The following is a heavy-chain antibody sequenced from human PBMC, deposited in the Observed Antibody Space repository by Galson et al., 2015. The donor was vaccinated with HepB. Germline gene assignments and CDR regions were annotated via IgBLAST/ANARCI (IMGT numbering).Heavy chain of an antibody. CDR2: ISYDGSNK. V-gene: IGHV3-30*18. D-gene: IGHD5-18*01. J-gene: IGHJ4*02. CDR1: GFTFSSYG. CDR3: AKGGYSYGLDY. Sequence: SLRLSCAASGFTFSSYGMHWVRQAPGKGLEWVAVISYDGSNKYYADSVKGRFTISRDNSKNTLYLQMNSLRAEDTAVYYCAKGGYSYGLDYWGQGTLVTVSS.